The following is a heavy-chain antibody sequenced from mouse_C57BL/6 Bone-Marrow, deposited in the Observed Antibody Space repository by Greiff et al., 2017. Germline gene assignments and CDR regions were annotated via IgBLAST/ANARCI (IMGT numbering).Heavy chain of an antibody. V-gene: IGHV5-9*01. Sequence: EVQLQESGGGLVKPGGSLKLSCAASGFTFSSYTMSWVRQTPETRLEWVATISGGGGNTYYPDSVKGRFTISRANAKNTLYLQMSSLRSEDTALYYCARHSTYYSNYNYWGQGTTLTVSS. CDR2: ISGGGGNT. D-gene: IGHD2-5*01. CDR3: ARHSTYYSNYNY. CDR1: GFTFSSYT. J-gene: IGHJ2*01.